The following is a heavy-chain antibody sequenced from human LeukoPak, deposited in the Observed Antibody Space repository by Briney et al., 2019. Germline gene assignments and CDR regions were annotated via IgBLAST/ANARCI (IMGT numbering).Heavy chain of an antibody. V-gene: IGHV3-9*01. CDR2: ISWNSGSI. Sequence: PGRSLRLSCAASGFTFDDYAMHWVRQAPGKGLEWVSGISWNSGSIGYADSVKGRFTISRDNAKNSLYLQMNSLSAEDTALYYCAKDWGSAGYAFDIWGQGTMVTVSS. CDR3: AKDWGSAGYAFDI. CDR1: GFTFDDYA. J-gene: IGHJ3*02. D-gene: IGHD6-13*01.